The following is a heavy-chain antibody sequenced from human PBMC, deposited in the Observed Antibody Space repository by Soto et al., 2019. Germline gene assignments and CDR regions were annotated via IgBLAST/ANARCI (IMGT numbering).Heavy chain of an antibody. J-gene: IGHJ6*02. CDR2: ISYDGSNK. CDR3: ARGFTYYDILTGSPKSYGMDV. CDR1: GFTFSSYG. Sequence: PGGSLRLSCAASGFTFSSYGMHWVRQAPGKGLEWVAVISYDGSNKYYADSVKGRFTISRDNSKNTLYLQMNSLRAEDTAVYYCARGFTYYDILTGSPKSYGMDVWGQGTTVTVSS. D-gene: IGHD3-9*01. V-gene: IGHV3-30*03.